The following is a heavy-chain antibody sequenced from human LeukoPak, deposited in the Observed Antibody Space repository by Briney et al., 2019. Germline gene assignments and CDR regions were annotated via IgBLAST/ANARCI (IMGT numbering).Heavy chain of an antibody. Sequence: PSETLSLTCAVSDYSISSGYYWAWIRQPPGKGLEWIASMYHTGGPYYNPSLKSRATLSVDTSKNQLSLKLSSVTAAGTAVYFCARHITSNKRFDYWGQGTLVTVSS. J-gene: IGHJ4*02. D-gene: IGHD3-16*01. CDR2: MYHTGGP. CDR1: DYSISSGYY. V-gene: IGHV4-38-2*01. CDR3: ARHITSNKRFDY.